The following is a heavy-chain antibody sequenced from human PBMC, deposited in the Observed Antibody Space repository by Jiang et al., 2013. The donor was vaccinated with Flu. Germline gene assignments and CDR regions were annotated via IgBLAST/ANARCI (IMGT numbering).Heavy chain of an antibody. V-gene: IGHV4-34*01. Sequence: LLKPSETLSLTCAVYGGSFSGYYWSWIRQPPGKGLEWIGEIIHSGSTNYNPSLKSRVTISVDTSKNQFSLKLSSVTAADTAVYYCARGVRGHPVVVIRERPKVAFDIWGQGTMVTVSS. CDR2: IIHSGST. CDR3: ARGVRGHPVVVIRERPKVAFDI. J-gene: IGHJ3*02. D-gene: IGHD3-22*01. CDR1: GGSFSGYY.